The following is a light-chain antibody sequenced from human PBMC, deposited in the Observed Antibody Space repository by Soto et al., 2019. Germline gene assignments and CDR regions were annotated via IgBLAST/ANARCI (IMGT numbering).Light chain of an antibody. J-gene: IGKJ2*01. V-gene: IGKV3-20*01. CDR1: QSVTGTN. Sequence: IALTQSPVTLSLSPGEGATLSCRASQSVTGTNLAWYQQRAGQAPRLLIYDAIRRATGIPDRFSVSGSGTDVTLTIGRGEPEDFAVYYCQQYGSSLGTFGQGTKLDIK. CDR2: DAI. CDR3: QQYGSSLGT.